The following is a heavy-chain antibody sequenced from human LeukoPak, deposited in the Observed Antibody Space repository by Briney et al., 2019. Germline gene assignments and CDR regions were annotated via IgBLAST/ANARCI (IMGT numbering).Heavy chain of an antibody. CDR1: GYSFTTYW. Sequence: PGESLKISCKGSGYSFTTYWISWVRQLPGKGLEWMGKFDPSDSYTNYSPSFQGHVTISADKSISTAYLQWSSLKASDTAIYYCARHGRDGGQNPLIITIWGQGTLVTDSS. V-gene: IGHV5-10-1*01. D-gene: IGHD3-3*01. J-gene: IGHJ4*02. CDR3: ARHGRDGGQNPLIITI. CDR2: FDPSDSYT.